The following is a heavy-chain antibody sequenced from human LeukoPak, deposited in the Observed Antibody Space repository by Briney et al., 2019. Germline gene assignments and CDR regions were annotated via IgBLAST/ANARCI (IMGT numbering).Heavy chain of an antibody. CDR2: IRYDGSNK. D-gene: IGHD1-26*01. Sequence: GGSLRLSCAASGFTLSSNWMSWVRQAPGKGLEWVAFIRYDGSNKYYADSVKGRFTISRDNSKNTLFLQMNSLRAEDTAVYYCAKGPMYIGTYPIDSWGQGTLVTVSS. V-gene: IGHV3-30*02. CDR3: AKGPMYIGTYPIDS. J-gene: IGHJ4*02. CDR1: GFTLSSNW.